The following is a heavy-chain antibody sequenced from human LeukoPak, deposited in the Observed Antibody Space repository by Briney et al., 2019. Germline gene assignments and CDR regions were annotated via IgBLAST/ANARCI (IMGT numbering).Heavy chain of an antibody. D-gene: IGHD7-27*01. Sequence: EASVKVSCKASGGTFSSYAISWVRQAPGQGLEWMGGIIPIFGTANYAQKFQGRVTITADESTSTAYMELSSLRSDDTAVYYCARDSSLSRRYWGAEYFQHWGQGTLVTVSS. CDR3: ARDSSLSRRYWGAEYFQH. CDR2: IIPIFGTA. CDR1: GGTFSSYA. J-gene: IGHJ1*01. V-gene: IGHV1-69*13.